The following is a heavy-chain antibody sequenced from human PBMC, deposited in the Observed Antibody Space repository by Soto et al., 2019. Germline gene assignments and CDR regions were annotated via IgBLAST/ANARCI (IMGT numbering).Heavy chain of an antibody. J-gene: IGHJ6*03. D-gene: IGHD1-7*01. Sequence: GASVKVSCKASGYTFTSYGISWVRQAPGQGLEWMGWISAYNGNTNYAQKLQGRVTMTTDTSTSTAYLELRSLRSDDTAVYYCARELELATAYYMDVWGKGTTVTVSS. V-gene: IGHV1-18*01. CDR3: ARELELATAYYMDV. CDR1: GYTFTSYG. CDR2: ISAYNGNT.